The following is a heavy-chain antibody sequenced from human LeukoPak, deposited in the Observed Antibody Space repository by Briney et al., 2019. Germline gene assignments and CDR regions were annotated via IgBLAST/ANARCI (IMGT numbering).Heavy chain of an antibody. CDR2: IYYSGST. V-gene: IGHV4-59*01. Sequence: PSQTLSLTCTVSGGSISSYYWSWIRQPPGKGLEWIGYIYYSGSTNYNPSLKSRVTISVDTSKNQFSLKLSSVTAADTAVYYCARTLSGYDSILNYWGQGTLVTVSS. CDR3: ARTLSGYDSILNY. CDR1: GGSISSYY. J-gene: IGHJ4*02. D-gene: IGHD5-12*01.